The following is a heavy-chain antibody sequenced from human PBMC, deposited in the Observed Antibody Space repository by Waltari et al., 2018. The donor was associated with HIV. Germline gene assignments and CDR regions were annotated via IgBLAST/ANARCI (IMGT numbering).Heavy chain of an antibody. Sequence: EAPLVESGGGSVQPGRSLRLSCAASGFKFGNYAMNWVRQAPGKALEWVSGISWNSGNIEYADSVKGRFTISRDNGKNSLYLQMNSLRSEDTGLYYCAKDMGIFYAYGMDVWGQGTAVTVSS. CDR1: GFKFGNYA. J-gene: IGHJ6*02. CDR2: ISWNSGNI. V-gene: IGHV3-9*01. D-gene: IGHD2-8*01. CDR3: AKDMGIFYAYGMDV.